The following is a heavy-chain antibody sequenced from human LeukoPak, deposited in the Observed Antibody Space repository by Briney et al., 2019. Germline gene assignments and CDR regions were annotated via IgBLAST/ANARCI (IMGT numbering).Heavy chain of an antibody. CDR2: TYQRSKWYH. J-gene: IGHJ5*02. CDR1: GDRVSSYSAA. CDR3: ARGNNWFDP. V-gene: IGHV6-1*01. Sequence: SQTLSLTCAFAGDRVSSYSAAWNWIRQSPSRGLEWLGRTYQRSKWYHDYTVSVKSRISINPDTSKNQFSLQLNSVTPEDTAVCYCARGNNWFDPWGQGTLVTVSS.